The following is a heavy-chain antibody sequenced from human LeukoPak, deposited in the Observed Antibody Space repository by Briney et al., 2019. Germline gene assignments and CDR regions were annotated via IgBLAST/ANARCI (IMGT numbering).Heavy chain of an antibody. V-gene: IGHV3-7*01. D-gene: IGHD6-13*01. J-gene: IGHJ6*02. Sequence: GGSLRLSRAASGFTFRSYWMSWVRQAPGKGLEWVANIKQDGSDKYYVDSVKGRFTISRDNAKNSLYLQMNSLRAEDRAVYYCARDSRTWYVGEEDAYGMDVWGQGTTVTVSS. CDR2: IKQDGSDK. CDR1: GFTFRSYW. CDR3: ARDSRTWYVGEEDAYGMDV.